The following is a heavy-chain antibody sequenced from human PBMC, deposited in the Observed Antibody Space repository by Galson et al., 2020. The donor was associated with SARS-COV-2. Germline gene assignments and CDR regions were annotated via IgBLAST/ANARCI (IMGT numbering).Heavy chain of an antibody. CDR2: IKKDGSEK. CDR1: GFTFSNYW. V-gene: IGHV3-7*03. Sequence: GESLKISCAASGFTFSNYWMSWVRQAPGKGLEWVANIKKDGSEKYYVDSVKGRFTITRDNAKNSLYLQMDSLSGEDAAVYHCARDGAGTPPFYSYGMEIWGQGTTVTVSS. CDR3: ARDGAGTPPFYSYGMEI. D-gene: IGHD6-19*01. J-gene: IGHJ6*02.